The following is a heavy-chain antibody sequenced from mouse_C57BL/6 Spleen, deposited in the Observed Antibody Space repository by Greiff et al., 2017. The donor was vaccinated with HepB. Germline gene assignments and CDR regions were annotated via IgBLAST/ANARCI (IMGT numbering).Heavy chain of an antibody. CDR1: GYTFTSYW. J-gene: IGHJ1*03. Sequence: QVQLQQSGAELVMPGASVKLSCKASGYTFTSYWMHWVKQRPGQGLEWIGEIDPSDSYTNYNQKFKGKSTLTVDKSSSTAYMQLSSLTSEDSAVYYCARWADYDHWYFDVWGTGTTVTVSS. CDR3: ARWADYDHWYFDV. CDR2: IDPSDSYT. V-gene: IGHV1-69*01. D-gene: IGHD2-4*01.